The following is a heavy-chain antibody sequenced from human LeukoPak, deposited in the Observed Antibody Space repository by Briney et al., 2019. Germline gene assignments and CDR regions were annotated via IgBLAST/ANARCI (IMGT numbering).Heavy chain of an antibody. CDR3: AREGTTLWNNFDS. Sequence: GGSLRLSCAASGFTFSNYGMSWVRQAPGKGLEWVANIKADGSADYYVNSLKGRFTISRDNAKNSLFLEMISLTAEDTAVYYCAREGTTLWNNFDSWGQGTLVTVSS. D-gene: IGHD1-1*01. CDR2: IKADGSAD. V-gene: IGHV3-7*01. CDR1: GFTFSNYG. J-gene: IGHJ4*02.